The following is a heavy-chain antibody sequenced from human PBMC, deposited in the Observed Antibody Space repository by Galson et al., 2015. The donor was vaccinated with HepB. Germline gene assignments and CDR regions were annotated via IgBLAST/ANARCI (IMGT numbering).Heavy chain of an antibody. Sequence: SLRLSCAASGFTFSSHAMHWVRQAPGKGLEWMAIVTYDGSYKSYADSVKGRFTISRDNSKNTLYLQINSLRTEDTGVYYCARDRGSNYETFDYWGQGILVTVSS. J-gene: IGHJ4*02. CDR1: GFTFSSHA. CDR2: VTYDGSYK. V-gene: IGHV3-30*04. CDR3: ARDRGSNYETFDY. D-gene: IGHD5-24*01.